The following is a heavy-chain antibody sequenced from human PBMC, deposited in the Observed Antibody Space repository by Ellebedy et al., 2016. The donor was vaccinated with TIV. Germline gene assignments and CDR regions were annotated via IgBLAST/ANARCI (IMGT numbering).Heavy chain of an antibody. Sequence: ASVKVSCXASGYTFTGYYMHWARQAPGQGLEWMGIINPSGGRTSYAQKFQGRVTMTRDTSTSTVYMELSSLRSEDTAVYYCAIRYSSGWSLDYWGQGTLVTVSS. D-gene: IGHD6-19*01. CDR1: GYTFTGYY. J-gene: IGHJ4*02. V-gene: IGHV1-46*01. CDR3: AIRYSSGWSLDY. CDR2: INPSGGRT.